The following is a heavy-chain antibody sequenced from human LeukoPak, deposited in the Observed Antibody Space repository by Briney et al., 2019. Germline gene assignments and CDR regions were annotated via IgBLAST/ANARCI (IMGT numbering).Heavy chain of an antibody. Sequence: SVKVSCKACGGTFSSYSISWVRQALGQGLEWMGGIMPLFDTANYAQQFQGRVTITTDESTRTTYMELSSLRFEDTAMYYCARVDRYHYYLDVWGKGTTVTVSS. V-gene: IGHV1-69*05. CDR3: ARVDRYHYYLDV. CDR1: GGTFSSYS. J-gene: IGHJ6*03. CDR2: IMPLFDTA.